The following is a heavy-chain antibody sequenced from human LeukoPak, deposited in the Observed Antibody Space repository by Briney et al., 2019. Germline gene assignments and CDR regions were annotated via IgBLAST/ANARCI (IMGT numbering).Heavy chain of an antibody. J-gene: IGHJ4*02. D-gene: IGHD1-26*01. Sequence: SVKVSCKASGFTFTSSAVQWVRQARGQRLEWIGWIVVGSGNTNYAQKFQERVTITRDMSTSTAYMELSSLRSEDTAVYYCAADSGIVGATGVDYWGQGTLVTVSS. CDR2: IVVGSGNT. CDR3: AADSGIVGATGVDY. CDR1: GFTFTSSA. V-gene: IGHV1-58*01.